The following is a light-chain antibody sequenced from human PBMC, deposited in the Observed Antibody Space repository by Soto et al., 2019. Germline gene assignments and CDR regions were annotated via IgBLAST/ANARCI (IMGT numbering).Light chain of an antibody. J-gene: IGLJ2*01. CDR2: DVS. V-gene: IGLV2-14*01. CDR1: SSEGGGYNY. Sequence: QSFLTQPASVSASPVQSITIAWTGRSSEGGGYNYVSWYQQHPGKAPQLMIYDVSNRPSGVSNRFSGYKSGNTASLPISGLQAEDAADYYCSSYTSSSTVVFGGGTQRPS. CDR3: SSYTSSSTVV.